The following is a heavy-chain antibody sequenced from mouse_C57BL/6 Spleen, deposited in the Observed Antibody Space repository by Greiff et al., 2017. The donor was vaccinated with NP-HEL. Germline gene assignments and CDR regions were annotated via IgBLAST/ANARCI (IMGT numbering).Heavy chain of an antibody. CDR3: TTTTVVNFDY. CDR1: GFNIKDYY. D-gene: IGHD1-1*01. Sequence: VQLKQSGAELVRPGASVKLSCTASGFNIKDYYMHWVKQRPEQGLEWIGRIDPEDGDTEYAPQFQGKATMTADTSSNTAYLQLSSLTSEDAAVYYCTTTTVVNFDYWGQGTTLTVSS. CDR2: IDPEDGDT. J-gene: IGHJ2*01. V-gene: IGHV14-1*01.